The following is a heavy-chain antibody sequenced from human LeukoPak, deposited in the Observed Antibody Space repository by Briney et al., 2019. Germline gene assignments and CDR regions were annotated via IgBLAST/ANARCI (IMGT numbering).Heavy chain of an antibody. J-gene: IGHJ4*02. D-gene: IGHD6-19*01. CDR3: AKVGGAVAALALFDY. CDR1: GFTFSSYG. CDR2: ISGSGGST. V-gene: IGHV3-23*01. Sequence: GGSLRLSCAASGFTFSSYGMSWVRQAPGKGLEWVSAISGSGGSTYYADSVKGRFTISRDNSKNTLYLQMNSLRAEDTAVYYCAKVGGAVAALALFDYWGQGTLVTVPS.